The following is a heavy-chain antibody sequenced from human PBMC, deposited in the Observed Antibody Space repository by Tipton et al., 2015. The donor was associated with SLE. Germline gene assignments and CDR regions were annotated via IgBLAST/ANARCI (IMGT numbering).Heavy chain of an antibody. CDR1: GGSISSGSYS. D-gene: IGHD2-15*01. CDR2: IYISGGT. CDR3: ARDPGVVGWVNDAFDI. J-gene: IGHJ3*02. Sequence: TLSLTCTVSGGSISSGSYSWSWIRQPAGKGLEWIGRIYISGGTKYNPSLKSRVTISVDTSKNQFSLKLSSVTAADTAVYYCARDPGVVGWVNDAFDIWGQGTMVTVSS. V-gene: IGHV4-61*02.